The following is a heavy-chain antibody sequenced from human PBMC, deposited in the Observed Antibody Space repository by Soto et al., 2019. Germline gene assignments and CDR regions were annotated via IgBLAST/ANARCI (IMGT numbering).Heavy chain of an antibody. Sequence: PGGSLRLSCAASGFTFSSYAMSWVRQAPGKGLEWVSAISGSGGSTYYADSVKGRFTISRDNSKNTLYPQMNSLRAEDTAVYYCAKDTTYYDILTGYPDYWGQGTLVTVSS. CDR2: ISGSGGST. D-gene: IGHD3-9*01. V-gene: IGHV3-23*01. CDR1: GFTFSSYA. CDR3: AKDTTYYDILTGYPDY. J-gene: IGHJ4*02.